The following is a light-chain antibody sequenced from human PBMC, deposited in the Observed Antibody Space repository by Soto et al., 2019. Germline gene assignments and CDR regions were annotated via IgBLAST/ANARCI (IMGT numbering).Light chain of an antibody. Sequence: EIVLTQSPDTLSLSPGERATLSCRASPSVSSSLAWYQQKPGQAPRLLIYDASNRATGIPARLSGSGSGTDFTLNTSSLEPEDFAVYYCQQRSNWPPEVTFGPGTKVDI. V-gene: IGKV3-11*01. CDR1: PSVSSS. CDR3: QQRSNWPPEVT. CDR2: DAS. J-gene: IGKJ3*01.